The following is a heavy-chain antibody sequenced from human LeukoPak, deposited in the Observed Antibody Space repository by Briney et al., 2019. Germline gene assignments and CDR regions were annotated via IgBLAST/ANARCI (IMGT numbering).Heavy chain of an antibody. D-gene: IGHD6-13*01. J-gene: IGHJ4*02. Sequence: PGGSLRLSWAASGFTFSSYGMHWVRQAPGKGLEWVAVIWYDGSNKDYADSVKGRFTIPRDNSKNALYLQMNSLRAEDTAVYYCARVGYSSSWDRYYFDYWGQGTLVTVSS. CDR1: GFTFSSYG. CDR2: IWYDGSNK. CDR3: ARVGYSSSWDRYYFDY. V-gene: IGHV3-33*01.